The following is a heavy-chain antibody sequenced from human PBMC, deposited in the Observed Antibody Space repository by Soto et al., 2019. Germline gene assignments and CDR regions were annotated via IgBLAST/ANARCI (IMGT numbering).Heavy chain of an antibody. Sequence: SATLSLTCTVSGGSISSYYWSWIRQPPGKGLEWIGYIYSSGSTNYNPSLKSRVTISVDTSKNQFSLKLNSVTAADSAVYYCARGGSYDSSGYYNFDSWGQGTLVTSPQ. CDR1: GGSISSYY. CDR2: IYSSGST. CDR3: ARGGSYDSSGYYNFDS. V-gene: IGHV4-4*09. D-gene: IGHD3-22*01. J-gene: IGHJ4*02.